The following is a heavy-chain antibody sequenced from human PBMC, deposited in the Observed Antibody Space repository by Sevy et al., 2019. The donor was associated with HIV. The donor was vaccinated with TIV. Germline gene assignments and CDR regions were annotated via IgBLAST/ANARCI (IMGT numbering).Heavy chain of an antibody. CDR2: IKSKTDGGTT. Sequence: GGSLRLSCAASGFTFSNAWMSWVRQAPGKGLEWVGRIKSKTDGGTTDYAAPVKGRFTISRDDSKNTLYLQMNSLKTEDTAVYYCTTPPGYCSSTSCPDYYYYMDVWGKGTTVTVSS. J-gene: IGHJ6*03. CDR1: GFTFSNAW. V-gene: IGHV3-15*01. CDR3: TTPPGYCSSTSCPDYYYYMDV. D-gene: IGHD2-2*01.